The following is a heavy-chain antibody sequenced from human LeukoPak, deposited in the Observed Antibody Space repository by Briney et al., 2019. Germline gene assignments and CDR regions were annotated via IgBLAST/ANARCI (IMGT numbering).Heavy chain of an antibody. CDR1: GFTFSSYW. V-gene: IGHV3-7*01. CDR2: IKQDGSEE. CDR3: ARDLRPSTSSFYRDF. J-gene: IGHJ4*02. D-gene: IGHD2/OR15-2a*01. Sequence: GGSLRLSCAASGFTFSSYWMSWVRHVSGKGLEWLATIKQDGSEEFYVASVEGRFTISRDNAENSLYLQMNSLRAEDTAIYYCARDLRPSTSSFYRDFWGRGTLVTVSS.